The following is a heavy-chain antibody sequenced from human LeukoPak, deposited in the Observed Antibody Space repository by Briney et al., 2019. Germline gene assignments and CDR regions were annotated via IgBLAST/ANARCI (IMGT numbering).Heavy chain of an antibody. D-gene: IGHD3-10*01. Sequence: ASVKVSCKASGGTFSSYAISWVRQAPGQGLEGMGWISAYNGNTNYAQKLQGRVTMTTDTSTSTAYMELSRLRSDDTAVYYCARAYGSGAFDYSGQATLVTVSS. CDR2: ISAYNGNT. J-gene: IGHJ4*02. CDR1: GGTFSSYA. CDR3: ARAYGSGAFDY. V-gene: IGHV1-18*01.